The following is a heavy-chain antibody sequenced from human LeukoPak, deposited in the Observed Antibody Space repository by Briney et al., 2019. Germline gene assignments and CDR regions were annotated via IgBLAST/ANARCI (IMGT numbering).Heavy chain of an antibody. CDR2: ISSSGTYI. CDR3: ASQPGSSGWYEYFQH. V-gene: IGHV3-21*01. D-gene: IGHD6-19*01. CDR1: AFTFSGYS. Sequence: GGSLRLSCAASAFTFSGYSMTWVRQAPGKGLEWVSSISSSGTYIYYADSVKGRFTISRDNAKNSLYLQMNSLRAEDTAVYYCASQPGSSGWYEYFQHWGQGTLVTVSS. J-gene: IGHJ1*01.